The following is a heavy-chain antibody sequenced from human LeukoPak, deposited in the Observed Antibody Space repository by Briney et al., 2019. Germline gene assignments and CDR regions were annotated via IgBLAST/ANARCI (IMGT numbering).Heavy chain of an antibody. V-gene: IGHV4-30-4*01. CDR3: ARDRIAAAGDYYGMDV. J-gene: IGHJ6*04. D-gene: IGHD6-13*01. CDR2: IYYSGST. Sequence: PSETLSLTCTVSGGSISSGDYYWSWIRQPPGTGLEWIGYIYYSGSTYYNPSLKSRVTISVDTSKNQFSLKLSSVTAADTAVYYCARDRIAAAGDYYGMDVWGKGTTVTVSS. CDR1: GGSISSGDYY.